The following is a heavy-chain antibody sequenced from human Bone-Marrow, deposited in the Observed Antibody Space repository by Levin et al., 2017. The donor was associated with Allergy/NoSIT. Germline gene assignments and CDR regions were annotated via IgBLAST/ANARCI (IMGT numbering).Heavy chain of an antibody. J-gene: IGHJ4*02. CDR2: INTNTGNP. V-gene: IGHV7-4-1*02. CDR3: ASPGGFSSGYYQAY. Sequence: GGSLRLSCKASGYPFTSYAMNWVRQAPGQGLEWMGWINTNTGNPTYAQDFTGRFVFSLDTSISTAYLQISSLKAEDTAVYYCASPGGFSSGYYQAYWGQGTLVTVSS. CDR1: GYPFTSYA. D-gene: IGHD3-3*01.